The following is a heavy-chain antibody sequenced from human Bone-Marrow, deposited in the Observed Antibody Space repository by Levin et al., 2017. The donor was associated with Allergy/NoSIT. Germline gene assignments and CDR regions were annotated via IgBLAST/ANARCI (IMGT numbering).Heavy chain of an antibody. CDR1: GYTFTSYA. CDR3: ARGGPLKSSDILTGLFDS. D-gene: IGHD3-9*01. V-gene: IGHV1-18*01. CDR2: ISTYNDNT. Sequence: GESLKISCKASGYTFTSYAISWVRQAPGQGLEWMGYISTYNDNTNYARKFQGRVTMTTDTSTSTAYLELRSLRSDDSAVYSCARGGPLKSSDILTGLFDSWGPGTLVTVSS. J-gene: IGHJ4*02.